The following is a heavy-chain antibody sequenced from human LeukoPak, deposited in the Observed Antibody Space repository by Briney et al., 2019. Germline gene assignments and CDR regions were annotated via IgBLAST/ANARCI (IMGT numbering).Heavy chain of an antibody. CDR2: ISGSGTAI. J-gene: IGHJ4*02. V-gene: IGHV3-11*01. CDR1: GFTFSDYY. Sequence: GGSLRLSCAASGFTFSDYYMGWIRQAPGKGLEWVSYISGSGTAINYGDSVKGRFSISRDNAKNSLYLQMNSLRAEDTAVYYCVRLKYYYDRSGYHFDYWGQGTLVTVSS. D-gene: IGHD3-22*01. CDR3: VRLKYYYDRSGYHFDY.